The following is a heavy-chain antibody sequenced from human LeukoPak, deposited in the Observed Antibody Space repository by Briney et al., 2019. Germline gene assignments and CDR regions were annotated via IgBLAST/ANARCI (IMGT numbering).Heavy chain of an antibody. D-gene: IGHD2-8*02. J-gene: IGHJ4*02. V-gene: IGHV3-23*01. Sequence: GGSLRLSCAASGFTFSSYAMSWVRQAPGKGLEWVSAISGSGGSTYYADSVKGRFTISRDNAKNSLYLQMNSLRAEDTAFYYCAKDSTGGNWGYFDYWGQGTLVTVSS. CDR1: GFTFSSYA. CDR3: AKDSTGGNWGYFDY. CDR2: ISGSGGST.